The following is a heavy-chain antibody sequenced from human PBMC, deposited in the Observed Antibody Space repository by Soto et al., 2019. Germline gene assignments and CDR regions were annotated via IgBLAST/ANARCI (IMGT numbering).Heavy chain of an antibody. Sequence: GGSLRLSCAAYGFTFDDYAMHWVRQDPGKGLEWVSTISWNSNRKGYADSVRGRFTISRDNAKNSLYLQMNSLRAEDTALYYCAKGYYYDSGYYFDYWGQGT. D-gene: IGHD3-22*01. CDR1: GFTFDDYA. CDR2: ISWNSNRK. J-gene: IGHJ4*02. V-gene: IGHV3-9*01. CDR3: AKGYYYDSGYYFDY.